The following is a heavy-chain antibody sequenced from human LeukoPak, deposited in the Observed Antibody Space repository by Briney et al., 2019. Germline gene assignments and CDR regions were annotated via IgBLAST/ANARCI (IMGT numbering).Heavy chain of an antibody. CDR2: IYHSGST. Sequence: SETLSLTCTVSGGSISSSNWWSWVRQPPGKGLEWSEEIYHSGSTNYNPCHRRVVTLSGDKYKHQFSLKLRSVTAADTAVYYCTREDEYPGYYYDGMDVWGKGTTVTVSS. V-gene: IGHV4-4*02. D-gene: IGHD2/OR15-2a*01. J-gene: IGHJ6*04. CDR3: TREDEYPGYYYDGMDV. CDR1: GGSISSSNW.